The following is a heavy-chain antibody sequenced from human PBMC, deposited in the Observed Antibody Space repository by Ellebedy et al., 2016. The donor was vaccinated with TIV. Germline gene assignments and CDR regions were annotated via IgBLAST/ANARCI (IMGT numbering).Heavy chain of an antibody. CDR2: INHSGST. V-gene: IGHV4-34*01. D-gene: IGHD3-10*01. CDR1: GGSFSDYY. CDR3: ARNYGSGSYYKY. Sequence: SETLSLXCAVYGGSFSDYYWTWIRQPPGKGLEWIGEINHSGSTNYNPSLKSRVTISRDTSKNQFSLKLSSVTAADTAVYYCARNYGSGSYYKYWGQGTLVTVSS. J-gene: IGHJ4*02.